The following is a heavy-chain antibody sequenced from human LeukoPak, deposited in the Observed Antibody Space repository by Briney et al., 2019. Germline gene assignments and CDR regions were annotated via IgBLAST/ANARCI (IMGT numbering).Heavy chain of an antibody. CDR1: GFTLSSNY. Sequence: GGSLRLSCAASGFTLSSNYMSWVRQAPGKGLEWVSVIYSGGSTYYADSVKGRFTISRDNAKNSLYLQMNSLRAEDTAVYYCARDLGATHFDYWGQGTLVTVSS. D-gene: IGHD3-16*01. V-gene: IGHV3-66*01. J-gene: IGHJ4*02. CDR2: IYSGGST. CDR3: ARDLGATHFDY.